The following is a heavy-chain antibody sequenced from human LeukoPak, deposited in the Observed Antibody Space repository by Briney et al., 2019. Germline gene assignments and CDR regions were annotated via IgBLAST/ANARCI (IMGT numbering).Heavy chain of an antibody. D-gene: IGHD6-13*01. V-gene: IGHV4-39*07. CDR3: ASTLYSSSWYYYYMDV. Sequence: SETLSLTCTVSGGSISSSSYYWGWVRQPPGKGLEWIGSIFYSGSTYYNPSLKSRVTMSVDTSKNQFSLKLSSVTAADTAVYYCASTLYSSSWYYYYMDVWGKGTTVTVSS. CDR2: IFYSGST. J-gene: IGHJ6*03. CDR1: GGSISSSSYY.